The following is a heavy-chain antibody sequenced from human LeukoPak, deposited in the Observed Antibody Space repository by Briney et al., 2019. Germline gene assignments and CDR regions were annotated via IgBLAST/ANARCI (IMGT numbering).Heavy chain of an antibody. CDR3: ASYGGNSGRFDC. D-gene: IGHD4-23*01. CDR1: GGSISGYY. V-gene: IGHV4-59*01. Sequence: PSETLSLTCTVSGGSISGYYWTWIRQPPGKGLEWIGYIFYSGSTNYNPSLKSRVTISVDTSKNQFSLKLSSVTAADTAVYYCASYGGNSGRFDCWGQGTLVTVSS. CDR2: IFYSGST. J-gene: IGHJ4*02.